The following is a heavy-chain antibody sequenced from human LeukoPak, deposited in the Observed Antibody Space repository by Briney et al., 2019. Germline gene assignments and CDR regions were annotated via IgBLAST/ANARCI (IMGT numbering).Heavy chain of an antibody. CDR1: GGSISSSSYY. Sequence: SETLSLTCTVSGGSISSSSYYWGWIRQPPGKGLEWIGSIYYSGSTYYNPSLKSRVSISVHTSKNQFSLKLRSVTAADTAVYYCARQGYYGSGSYMHAFDIWGQGTMVTVSS. V-gene: IGHV4-39*01. J-gene: IGHJ3*02. CDR3: ARQGYYGSGSYMHAFDI. CDR2: IYYSGST. D-gene: IGHD3-10*01.